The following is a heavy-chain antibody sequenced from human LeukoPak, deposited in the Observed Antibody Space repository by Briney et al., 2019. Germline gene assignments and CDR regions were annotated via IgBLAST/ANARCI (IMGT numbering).Heavy chain of an antibody. CDR2: INHNGNVN. Sequence: GGSLRPSCAASGFTFSSYWTNWARQAPGKGLEWVASINHNGNVNYYVDSVKGRFTISRDNAKNSLYLQMSNLRAEDTAVYFCARGGGLDVWGQGATVTVSS. D-gene: IGHD3-16*01. V-gene: IGHV3-7*03. CDR3: ARGGGLDV. J-gene: IGHJ6*02. CDR1: GFTFSSYW.